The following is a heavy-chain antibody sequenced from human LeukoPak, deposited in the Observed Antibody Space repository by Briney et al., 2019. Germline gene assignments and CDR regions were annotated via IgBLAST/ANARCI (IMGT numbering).Heavy chain of an antibody. J-gene: IGHJ4*02. CDR2: ISAYSGNT. CDR3: AREGYYDGSGYYSGAHFDY. D-gene: IGHD3-22*01. Sequence: GASVKVSCKASGYTFSSYGISWVRQAPGQGLEWMGWISAYSGNTHYAQKFQGRVTMTTDTSTTTAYMELRGLRSEDTAVYYCAREGYYDGSGYYSGAHFDYWGQGTQVTVSS. V-gene: IGHV1-18*01. CDR1: GYTFSSYG.